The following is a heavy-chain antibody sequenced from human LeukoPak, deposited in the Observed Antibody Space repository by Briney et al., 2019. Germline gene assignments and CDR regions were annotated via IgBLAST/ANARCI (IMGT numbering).Heavy chain of an antibody. CDR2: ISAYNGNT. D-gene: IGHD6-19*01. CDR3: ARDGISSGWYPDAFDI. CDR1: GYTFTTYG. Sequence: ASVKVSSTASGYTFTTYGISWVRQAPGQGLEWMGWISAYNGNTNYAQNLQGRVTTTTDTSTSTAYMELRSLRSDDTAVYYCARDGISSGWYPDAFDIWGQGTMVTVSS. V-gene: IGHV1-18*04. J-gene: IGHJ3*02.